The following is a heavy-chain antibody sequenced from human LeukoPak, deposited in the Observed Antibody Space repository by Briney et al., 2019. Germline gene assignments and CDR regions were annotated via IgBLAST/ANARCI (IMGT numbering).Heavy chain of an antibody. CDR1: GGSFSGYY. V-gene: IGHV4-34*01. CDR2: INHSGST. J-gene: IGHJ6*03. CDR3: ARRSSGYPYYYYYYMDV. D-gene: IGHD3-22*01. Sequence: SETPSLTCAVYGGSFSGYYWSWIRQPPGKGLEWIGEINHSGSTNYNPSLKSRVTISVDTSKNQFSLKLSSVTAADTAVYYCARRSSGYPYYYYYYMDVWGKGTTVTVS.